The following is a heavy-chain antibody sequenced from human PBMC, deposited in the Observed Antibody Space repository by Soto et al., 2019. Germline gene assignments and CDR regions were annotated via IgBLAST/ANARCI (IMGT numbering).Heavy chain of an antibody. D-gene: IGHD5-12*01. CDR2: INPNGGVT. V-gene: IGHV1-2*04. CDR3: ARESGGATATLDYYYFYMDV. J-gene: IGHJ6*03. CDR1: GDTFNDYY. Sequence: QVQLVQSGAEVKKTGASVTVSCRSSGDTFNDYYIHWVRQAPGQGLEWMGWINPNGGVTKYAQKFQGWVSMTRDTSIRTVYMHLRRLRSDDTAVYYCARESGGATATLDYYYFYMDVWGTGTTLTVSS.